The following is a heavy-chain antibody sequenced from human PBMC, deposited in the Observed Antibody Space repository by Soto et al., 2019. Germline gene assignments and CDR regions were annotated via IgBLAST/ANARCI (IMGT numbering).Heavy chain of an antibody. V-gene: IGHV3-23*01. D-gene: IGHD2-21*02. CDR3: ASLGVGDWANYYYYYGMDV. CDR2: VTANGGST. Sequence: GGSLRLSCAATGFTFSVCAMTRVRQAPGKGLGWVSAVTANGGSTYSADSVKGRFTISRDNSKNTLFLQMNSLRAEDTAVYYCASLGVGDWANYYYYYGMDVWGQGTTVTVSS. CDR1: GFTFSVCA. J-gene: IGHJ6*02.